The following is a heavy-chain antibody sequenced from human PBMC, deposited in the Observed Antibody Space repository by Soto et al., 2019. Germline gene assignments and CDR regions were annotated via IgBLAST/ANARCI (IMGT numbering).Heavy chain of an antibody. CDR3: AREGTSYDSSGYYYAY. CDR2: INPNSGGT. Sequence: ASVKVSCKASGYTFTGYYMHWVRQAPGQGLEWMGWINPNSGGTNYAQKFQGWVTMTRYTSISTAYMELSRLRSDDTAVYYCAREGTSYDSSGYYYAYWGQGTLVTVSS. D-gene: IGHD3-22*01. J-gene: IGHJ4*02. V-gene: IGHV1-2*04. CDR1: GYTFTGYY.